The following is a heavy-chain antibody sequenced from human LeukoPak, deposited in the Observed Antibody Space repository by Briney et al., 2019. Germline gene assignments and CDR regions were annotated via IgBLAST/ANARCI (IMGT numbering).Heavy chain of an antibody. CDR2: IYYSGST. D-gene: IGHD5-12*01. CDR3: ASITRYSGYGESSLYGMVGYYYYMDV. Sequence: PSETLSLTCTVSGGSISSHYWSWIRQPPGKGLEWIGYIYYSGSTNYNPSLKSRVTISVDTSKNQFSLKLSSVTAADTAVYYCASITRYSGYGESSLYGMVGYYYYMDVWGKGTTVTVSS. V-gene: IGHV4-59*11. J-gene: IGHJ6*03. CDR1: GGSISSHY.